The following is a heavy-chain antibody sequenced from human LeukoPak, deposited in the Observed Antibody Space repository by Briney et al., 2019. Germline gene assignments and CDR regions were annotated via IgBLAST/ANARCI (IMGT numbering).Heavy chain of an antibody. CDR3: ARDLFAYCSSTSCQTPFDY. Sequence: GGSLRLSCAASGFTFSSYGMHWVRQAPGKGLEWVAVISYDGSNKYYADSVKGRFTISRDNSKNTLYLQMNSLRAEDTAVYYCARDLFAYCSSTSCQTPFDYWGQGTLVTVSS. CDR2: ISYDGSNK. D-gene: IGHD2-2*01. J-gene: IGHJ4*02. CDR1: GFTFSSYG. V-gene: IGHV3-30*03.